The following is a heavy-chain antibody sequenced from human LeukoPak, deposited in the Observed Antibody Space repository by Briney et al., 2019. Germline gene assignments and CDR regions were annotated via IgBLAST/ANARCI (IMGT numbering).Heavy chain of an antibody. V-gene: IGHV3-23*01. Sequence: GGSLRLSCAASGFTFSNYAMNWVRQAPGKGLERVSGISGSAGTTYYPDSVKGRFIISRDYSTNMLFLQMNSLRAEDTAVYYCAKDLGDIDISGYYRPGAFDIWGQGTMVTVSS. CDR3: AKDLGDIDISGYYRPGAFDI. CDR2: ISGSAGTT. CDR1: GFTFSNYA. D-gene: IGHD3-22*01. J-gene: IGHJ3*02.